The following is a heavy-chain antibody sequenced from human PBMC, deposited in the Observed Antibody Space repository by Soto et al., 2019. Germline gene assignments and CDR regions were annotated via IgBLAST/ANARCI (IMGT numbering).Heavy chain of an antibody. CDR1: GYTFTSYG. D-gene: IGHD3-22*01. V-gene: IGHV1-18*04. J-gene: IGHJ4*02. Sequence: ASVKVSCKASGYTFTSYGISWVRQAPGQGLEWMGWISAYNGNTNYAQKLQGRVTMTTDTSTSTAYMELRSLRSDDTAVYYCARVLTGDRSGYPPDYWGQGTLVTVSS. CDR3: ARVLTGDRSGYPPDY. CDR2: ISAYNGNT.